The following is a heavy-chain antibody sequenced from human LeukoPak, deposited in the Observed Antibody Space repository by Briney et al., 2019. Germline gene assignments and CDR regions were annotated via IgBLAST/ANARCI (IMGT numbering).Heavy chain of an antibody. J-gene: IGHJ6*03. CDR1: GGSISSYY. CDR2: ISSSGST. CDR3: ARAGSSWSSYYYYYYMDV. V-gene: IGHV4-59*01. D-gene: IGHD6-13*01. Sequence: MTSQTLSLTCTVSGGSISSYYWIWIRQPPGKGLEWIGCISSSGSTNYNPSLKTRVTISVDTSEKQFSLNLSSVTAADTAVYYCARAGSSWSSYYYYYYMDVWGKGTTVTVSS.